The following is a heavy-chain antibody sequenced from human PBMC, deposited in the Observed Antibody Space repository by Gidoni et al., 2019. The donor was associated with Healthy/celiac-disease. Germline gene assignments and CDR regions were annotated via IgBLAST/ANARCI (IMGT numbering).Heavy chain of an antibody. CDR1: GFTFSSYG. D-gene: IGHD3-10*01. CDR3: ARDEYTMVRGVNY. Sequence: QVQLVESGGGVVQPGRSLRLSCAASGFTFSSYGMHWVRQAPGKGLGWVAVIWYDGSNKYYADSVKGRFTISRDNSKNTLYLQMNSLRAEDTAVYYCARDEYTMVRGVNYWGQGTLVTVSS. CDR2: IWYDGSNK. J-gene: IGHJ4*02. V-gene: IGHV3-33*01.